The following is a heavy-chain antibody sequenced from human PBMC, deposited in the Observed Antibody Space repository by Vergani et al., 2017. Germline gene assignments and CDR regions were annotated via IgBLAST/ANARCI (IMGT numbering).Heavy chain of an antibody. CDR3: AKDMYYYGSGSSRGYYGMDV. J-gene: IGHJ6*02. CDR1: GFTFSSYG. Sequence: QVQLVESGGGVVQPGRSLRLSCAASGFTFSSYGMHWVRQAPGKGLEWVAFIRYDGSNKYYADSVKGRFTISRDNSKNTLYLQMNSLRAEDTAVYYCAKDMYYYGSGSSRGYYGMDVWGQGTTVTVSS. CDR2: IRYDGSNK. D-gene: IGHD3-10*01. V-gene: IGHV3-30*02.